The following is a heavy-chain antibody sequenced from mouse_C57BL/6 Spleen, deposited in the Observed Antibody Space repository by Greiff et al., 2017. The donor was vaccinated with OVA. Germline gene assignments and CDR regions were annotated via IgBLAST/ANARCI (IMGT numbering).Heavy chain of an antibody. Sequence: EVMLVESGGGLVKPGGSLKLSCAASGFTFSSYAMSWVRQTPEKRLEWVATISDGGSYTYYPDNVKGRFTISRDNAKNNLYLQMSHLKSEDTAMYYCARALVQGNAMDYWGQGTSVTVSS. CDR3: ARALVQGNAMDY. J-gene: IGHJ4*01. V-gene: IGHV5-4*03. D-gene: IGHD1-1*02. CDR1: GFTFSSYA. CDR2: ISDGGSYT.